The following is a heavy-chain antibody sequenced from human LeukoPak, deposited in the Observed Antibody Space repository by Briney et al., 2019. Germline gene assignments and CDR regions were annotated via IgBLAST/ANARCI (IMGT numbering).Heavy chain of an antibody. V-gene: IGHV4-59*01. CDR1: GGSISSYY. D-gene: IGHD6-6*01. CDR2: TYYSGST. Sequence: SETLSLTCTVSGGSISSYYWSWIRQPPGKGLEWIGYTYYSGSTNYNPSLKSRVTISVDTSKNQFSLKLSSVTAADTAVYYCARTSIAARQYYFDYWGQGTLVTVSS. CDR3: ARTSIAARQYYFDY. J-gene: IGHJ4*02.